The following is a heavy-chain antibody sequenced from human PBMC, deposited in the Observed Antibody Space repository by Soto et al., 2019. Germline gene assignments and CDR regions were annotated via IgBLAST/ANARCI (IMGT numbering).Heavy chain of an antibody. CDR2: ISSSSTI. J-gene: IGHJ4*02. Sequence: TASGFTFSSYSMNWVRQAPGKGLEWVSYISSSSTIYYADSVKGRFTISRDNAKNSLYLQMNSLRAEDTAVYYCARDLNYGLFDYWGQGTLVTVSS. CDR1: GFTFSSYS. D-gene: IGHD4-17*01. V-gene: IGHV3-48*01. CDR3: ARDLNYGLFDY.